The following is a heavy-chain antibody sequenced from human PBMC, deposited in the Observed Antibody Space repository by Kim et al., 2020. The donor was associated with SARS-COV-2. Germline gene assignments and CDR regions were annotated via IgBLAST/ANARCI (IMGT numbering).Heavy chain of an antibody. CDR3: ARDISGFIGLWFDL. D-gene: IGHD3-10*01. J-gene: IGHJ2*01. Sequence: GGSLRLSCAASGFTFSSYSMNWVRQAPGKGLEWVSYISSSSSTIYYADSVKGRFTISRDNAKNSLYLQMNSLRDEDTAVYYCARDISGFIGLWFDLWGRGTLVTVSS. CDR1: GFTFSSYS. V-gene: IGHV3-48*02. CDR2: ISSSSSTI.